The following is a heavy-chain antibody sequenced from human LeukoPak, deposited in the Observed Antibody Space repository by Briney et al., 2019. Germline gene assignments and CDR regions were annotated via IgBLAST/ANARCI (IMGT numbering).Heavy chain of an antibody. V-gene: IGHV1-69*04. CDR3: ARDMGGSGSCSY. CDR2: IIPILGIA. CDR1: GGTFSSYA. Sequence: SVKVSCKASGGTFSSYAISWVRQAPGQGLEWMGRIIPILGIANYAQKFQGRVTITADKSTSTAYMELSSLRSEDTAVYYCARDMGGSGSCSYWGQGTLITVSS. D-gene: IGHD3-10*01. J-gene: IGHJ4*02.